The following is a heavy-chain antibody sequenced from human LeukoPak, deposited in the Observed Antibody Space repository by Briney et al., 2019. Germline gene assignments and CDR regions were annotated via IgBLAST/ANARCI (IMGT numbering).Heavy chain of an antibody. D-gene: IGHD3-9*01. J-gene: IGHJ2*01. V-gene: IGHV1-18*04. CDR1: GYTFTGYY. CDR3: ARTYYDILTGYYEWYFDL. CDR2: ISAYNGNT. Sequence: GASVKVSCKASGYTFTGYYMHWVRQAPGQGLEWMGWISAYNGNTNYAQKLQGRVTMTTDTSTSTAYMELRSLRSDDTAVYYCARTYYDILTGYYEWYFDLWGRGTLVTVSS.